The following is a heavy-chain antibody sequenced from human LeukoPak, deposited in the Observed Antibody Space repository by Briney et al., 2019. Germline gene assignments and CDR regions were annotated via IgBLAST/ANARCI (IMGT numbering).Heavy chain of an antibody. CDR2: IYTSGST. D-gene: IGHD3-22*01. V-gene: IGHV4-61*02. CDR3: ASYYDSSGFDI. J-gene: IGHJ3*02. Sequence: PSETLSLTCTVSGCSISSGSYYWSWIRQPAGKGLEWIGRIYTSGSTNYNPSLKSRVTISVDTSKNQFSLKLSSVTAADTAVYYCASYYDSSGFDIWGQGTMVTVSS. CDR1: GCSISSGSYY.